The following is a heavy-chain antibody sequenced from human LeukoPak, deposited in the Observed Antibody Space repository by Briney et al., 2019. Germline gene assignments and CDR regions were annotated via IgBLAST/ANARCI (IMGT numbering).Heavy chain of an antibody. J-gene: IGHJ4*02. D-gene: IGHD1-26*01. V-gene: IGHV3-23*01. CDR3: AKDVGIVGATDYFDY. CDR1: GFTFSSYA. CDR2: ISGSGGST. Sequence: GSLRLSCAASGFTFSSYAMSWVRQAPGKGLEWVSAISGSGGSTYYADSVKGRFTISRDNSKNTLYLQMNSLRAEDTAVYYCAKDVGIVGATDYFDYWGQGTLVTVSS.